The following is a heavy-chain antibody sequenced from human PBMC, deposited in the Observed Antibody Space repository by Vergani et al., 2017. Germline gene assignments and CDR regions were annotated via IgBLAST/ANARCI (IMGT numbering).Heavy chain of an antibody. CDR2: IFYSGTT. CDR1: GGSISSGDHC. D-gene: IGHD6-25*01. Sequence: QVQLQESGPGVVKPSQTLSLTCAVSGGSISSGDHCWTWIRQRPGKGLEWIGYIFYSGTTYDNPSLRSRLTISVDTSQNQFSLKLRSVTAADTAVYYCARVDTQVPATSHFYYVDVWGKGTTVVGSS. CDR3: ARVDTQVPATSHFYYVDV. J-gene: IGHJ6*03. V-gene: IGHV4-31*11.